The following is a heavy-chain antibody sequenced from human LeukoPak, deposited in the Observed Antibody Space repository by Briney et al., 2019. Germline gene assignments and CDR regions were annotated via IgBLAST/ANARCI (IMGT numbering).Heavy chain of an antibody. CDR1: GGSISSYY. D-gene: IGHD3-10*01. Sequence: SETLSLTRTVSGGSISSYYWSWIRQPPGKGLEWIGYIYYSGSTNYNPSLKSRVTISVDTSKNQFSLKLSSVTAADTAVYYCARSPDSITMVRGPRRGYYMDVWGKGTTVTVSS. V-gene: IGHV4-59*01. CDR2: IYYSGST. J-gene: IGHJ6*03. CDR3: ARSPDSITMVRGPRRGYYMDV.